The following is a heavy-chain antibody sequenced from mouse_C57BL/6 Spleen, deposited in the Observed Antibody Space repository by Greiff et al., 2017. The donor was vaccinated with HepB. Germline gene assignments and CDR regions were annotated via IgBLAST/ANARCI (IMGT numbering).Heavy chain of an antibody. CDR1: GFTFTSYG. Sequence: EVQLMESGADLVKPGASLKLSCAASGFTFTSYGMPWVRQTPEKRLEWVGTISSGGSYTYYPDSVKGRSTISRDNAKNTQYLQMSSLKSEDTAMYYWARQGFYFDYWGKGTTLTVSS. J-gene: IGHJ2*01. CDR3: ARQGFYFDY. CDR2: ISSGGSYT. V-gene: IGHV5-6*01.